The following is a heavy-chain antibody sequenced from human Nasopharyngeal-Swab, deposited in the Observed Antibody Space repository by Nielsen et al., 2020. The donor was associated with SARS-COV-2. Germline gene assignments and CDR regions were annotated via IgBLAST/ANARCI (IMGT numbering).Heavy chain of an antibody. CDR1: GGAFSGFY. CDR2: INPSGST. J-gene: IGHJ6*02. CDR3: ARGRRERAPRYYYYGMDV. D-gene: IGHD1-1*01. V-gene: IGHV4-34*01. Sequence: SETLSLTCAVYGGAFSGFYWSWIRQSPGEGLEWIGEINPSGSTDYNPSLKSRVRMSVDTSKNQVFLNLRSVTAADTAVYCCARGRRERAPRYYYYGMDVWGQGTTVTVS.